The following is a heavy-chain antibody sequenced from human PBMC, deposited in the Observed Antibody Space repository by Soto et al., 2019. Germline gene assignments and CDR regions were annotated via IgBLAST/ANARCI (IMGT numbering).Heavy chain of an antibody. D-gene: IGHD3-16*01. CDR3: ARDIGFDYVN. CDR1: GFNVISYW. V-gene: IGHV3-7*01. Sequence: GGDRRLSCAVSGFNVISYWIIWVRQAPGKGLEWVASVKEDGSELYYLHSVRGRFSMTRDSAGNALHLTMNYLSAEDTGVYFCARDIGFDYVNWGQGIPVTVSS. CDR2: VKEDGSEL. J-gene: IGHJ4*02.